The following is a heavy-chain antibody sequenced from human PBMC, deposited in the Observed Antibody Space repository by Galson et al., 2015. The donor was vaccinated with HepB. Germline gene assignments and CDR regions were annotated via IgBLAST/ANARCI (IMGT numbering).Heavy chain of an antibody. V-gene: IGHV4-30-4*01. D-gene: IGHD5-12*01. Sequence: TLSLTCAVSGGSISRGGYYWSWIRQPPGKGLEWIGYIYYSGSTYYNPSLKSRVTISVDTSKNQFSPKLSSVTAADTAVYYCARDRAGCSGYERATGFQHWGQGTLVTVSS. CDR2: IYYSGST. J-gene: IGHJ1*01. CDR1: GGSISRGGYY. CDR3: ARDRAGCSGYERATGFQH.